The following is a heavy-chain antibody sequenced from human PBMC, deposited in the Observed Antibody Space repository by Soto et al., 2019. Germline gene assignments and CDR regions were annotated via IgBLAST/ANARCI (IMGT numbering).Heavy chain of an antibody. CDR2: IGRSGSPI. CDR3: ARGRTETLYYFDY. Sequence: GGSLRLSCAASGFTFSDYYMSWIRQAPGRGPEWVSYIGRSGSPIYYADSVKGRFTISRDNAKNSLYLQMNSLRAEDSAVYYCARGRTETLYYFDYWGQGILVTVSS. V-gene: IGHV3-11*01. J-gene: IGHJ4*02. D-gene: IGHD4-4*01. CDR1: GFTFSDYY.